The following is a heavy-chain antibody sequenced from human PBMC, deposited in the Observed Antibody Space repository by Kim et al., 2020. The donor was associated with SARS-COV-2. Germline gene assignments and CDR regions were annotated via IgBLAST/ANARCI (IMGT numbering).Heavy chain of an antibody. Sequence: GGSLRLSCAASGFTFDDYAMHWVRQAPGKGLEWVSGISWNSGSIGYADSVKGRFTISRDNAKNSLYLQMNSLRAEDTALYYCAKDRKQWLVDAFDIWGQG. CDR2: ISWNSGSI. CDR3: AKDRKQWLVDAFDI. J-gene: IGHJ3*02. D-gene: IGHD6-19*01. CDR1: GFTFDDYA. V-gene: IGHV3-9*01.